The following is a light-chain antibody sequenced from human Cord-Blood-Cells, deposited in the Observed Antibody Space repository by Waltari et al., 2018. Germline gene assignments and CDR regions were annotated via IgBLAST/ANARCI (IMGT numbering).Light chain of an antibody. J-gene: IGKJ2*01. CDR1: QSIRSY. Sequence: DIQMTQSPSSLSAPVGDRVTITCRASQSIRSYLNCYQQKPGKAPKLLIYAASSLQSGVPSRFSGSGSGTDFTLTISSLQPEDFATYYCQQSYSTPYTFGQGTKLEIK. CDR3: QQSYSTPYT. CDR2: AAS. V-gene: IGKV1-39*01.